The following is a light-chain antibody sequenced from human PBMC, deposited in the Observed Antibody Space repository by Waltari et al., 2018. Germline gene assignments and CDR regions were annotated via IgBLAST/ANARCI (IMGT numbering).Light chain of an antibody. CDR1: QGISNW. V-gene: IGKV1-33*01. CDR3: QQHDNSPPLT. J-gene: IGKJ4*02. Sequence: DIQMTQSPSSLSASVGDRVTITCRASQGISNWLAWYQQKPGKAPNLLIYRASMLQPWVPSRFSGSGSGTDFTLTITNLQPEDIATYYCQQHDNSPPLTFGGGTKVDIK. CDR2: RAS.